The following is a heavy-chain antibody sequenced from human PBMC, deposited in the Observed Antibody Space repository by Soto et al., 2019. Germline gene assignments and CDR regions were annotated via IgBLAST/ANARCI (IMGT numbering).Heavy chain of an antibody. V-gene: IGHV4-38-2*01. D-gene: IGHD3-3*01. Sequence: SETLSLTCDVSGGSIINNYWWAWIRQSPGKGLLWIGSIYHSGTTYYNPSLESRVTISVDTSESRFALKLSSVTAADSAIYYCARTDNVGYYPYLGQGTLVTVSS. CDR1: GGSIINNYW. CDR2: IYHSGTT. J-gene: IGHJ4*02. CDR3: ARTDNVGYYPY.